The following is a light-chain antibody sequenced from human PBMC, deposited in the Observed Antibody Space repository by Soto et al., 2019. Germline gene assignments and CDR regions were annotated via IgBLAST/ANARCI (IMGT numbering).Light chain of an antibody. CDR3: QQYFRPWS. CDR1: QSVLYSSNNKNY. V-gene: IGKV4-1*01. Sequence: DIVMTQSPDSLAVSLGERATINCKSSQSVLYSSNNKNYLAWYQQKPGQPPKLLIYWASTRESGVPERFSGIGSGTEFTLTISSLQAEDVAVYYCQQYFRPWSFGQGTKVEIK. J-gene: IGKJ1*01. CDR2: WAS.